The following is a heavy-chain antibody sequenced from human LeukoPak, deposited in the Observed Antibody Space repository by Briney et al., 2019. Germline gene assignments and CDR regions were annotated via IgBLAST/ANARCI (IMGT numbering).Heavy chain of an antibody. V-gene: IGHV4-4*09. D-gene: IGHD1-1*01. J-gene: IGHJ3*02. CDR2: IYDSGST. CDR3: ARSPNATPKLWAFDI. CDR1: GGSISSDY. Sequence: SETLSLACTVSGGSISSDYCSWIRQPPGRGLEWIGYIYDSGSTNYNPSLKSRVTILVDTSKNQFSLKLSSVTAADTAAYYCARSPNATPKLWAFDIWGQGTVVTVSS.